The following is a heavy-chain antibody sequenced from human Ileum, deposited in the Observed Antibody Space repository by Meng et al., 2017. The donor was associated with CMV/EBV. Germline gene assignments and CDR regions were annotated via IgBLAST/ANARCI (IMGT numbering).Heavy chain of an antibody. CDR3: ARDDGLTASGTALDY. V-gene: IGHV4-4*02. CDR2: IYQSGST. D-gene: IGHD2-15*01. CDR1: GGSISSSNW. Sequence: YGGSISSSNWWTWVRQPPGKGLEWIGEIYQSGSTNYNPSLKSRVTISVDKSKNQFSLSLTSVTAADTAVYYCARDDGLTASGTALDYWGRGTPVTVSS. J-gene: IGHJ4*02.